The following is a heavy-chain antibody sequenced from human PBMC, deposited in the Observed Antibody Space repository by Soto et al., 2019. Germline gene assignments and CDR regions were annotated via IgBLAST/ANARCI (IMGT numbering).Heavy chain of an antibody. D-gene: IGHD1-26*01. V-gene: IGHV3-13*01. J-gene: IGHJ3*02. CDR2: IGTAGDT. CDR3: ARSGEVGATLSGAFEI. CDR1: GFTFSSYD. Sequence: GGSLRLSCAASGFTFSSYDMHWVRQATGKGLEWVSAIGTAGDTYYPGSVKGRFTISRENAKNSLYLQMNSLRAGDTAVYYCARSGEVGATLSGAFEIWGQGTMVTVSS.